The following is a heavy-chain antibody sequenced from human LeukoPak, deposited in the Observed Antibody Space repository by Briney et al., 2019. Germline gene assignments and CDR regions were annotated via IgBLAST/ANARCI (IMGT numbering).Heavy chain of an antibody. Sequence: PSQTLSLTCTVSGGSISSGSYYWSWIRQPAGKGLEWIGRIYTSGSTYYNPSLKSRVTISVDRSKNQFSLKLSSVTAADTAVYYCARTYSSGYWAQWTFDPWGQGTLVTVSS. J-gene: IGHJ5*02. D-gene: IGHD3-22*01. V-gene: IGHV4-61*02. CDR1: GGSISSGSYY. CDR3: ARTYSSGYWAQWTFDP. CDR2: IYTSGST.